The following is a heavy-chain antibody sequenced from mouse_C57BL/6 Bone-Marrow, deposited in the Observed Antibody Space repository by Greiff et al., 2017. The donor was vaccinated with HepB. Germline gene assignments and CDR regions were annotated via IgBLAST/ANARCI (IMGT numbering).Heavy chain of an antibody. V-gene: IGHV5-6*01. CDR1: GFTFSSYG. D-gene: IGHD2-2*01. CDR2: ISSGGSYT. J-gene: IGHJ4*01. Sequence: VQLKESGGDLVKPGGSLKLSCAASGFTFSSYGMSWVRQTPDKRLEWVATISSGGSYTYYPDSVKGRFTISRDNAKNTLYLQMSSLKSEDTAMYYCARQGYGSSYYAMDYWGQGTSVTVSS. CDR3: ARQGYGSSYYAMDY.